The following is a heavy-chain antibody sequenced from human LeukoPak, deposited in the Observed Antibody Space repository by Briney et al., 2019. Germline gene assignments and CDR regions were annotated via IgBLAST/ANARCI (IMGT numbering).Heavy chain of an antibody. CDR1: GGSISSYY. Sequence: SETLSLTCTVSGGSISSYYWSWIRQPPGEGLEWVGYIYYSGSTNYNPSLKSRVTISVDTSKNQFSLKLSSVTAADTAVYYCASGSHYYDSSGYYFGFDYWGQGTLVTVSS. D-gene: IGHD3-22*01. V-gene: IGHV4-59*01. CDR2: IYYSGST. CDR3: ASGSHYYDSSGYYFGFDY. J-gene: IGHJ4*02.